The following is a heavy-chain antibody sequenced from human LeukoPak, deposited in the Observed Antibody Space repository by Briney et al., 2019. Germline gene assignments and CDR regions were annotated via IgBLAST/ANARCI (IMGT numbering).Heavy chain of an antibody. D-gene: IGHD3-22*01. CDR1: GGSISNYC. V-gene: IGHV4-4*07. CDR2: IYITGST. CDR3: ARVHYYDNSGYWFFDY. J-gene: IGHJ4*02. Sequence: PSETLSLTCTVSGGSISNYCWSWIRQSAGKGLEWIGRIYITGSTNYNPSLKSRVSMSLYTSKNQLSLKLSSVTAADTAVYYCARVHYYDNSGYWFFDYWGQGTLVTVSS.